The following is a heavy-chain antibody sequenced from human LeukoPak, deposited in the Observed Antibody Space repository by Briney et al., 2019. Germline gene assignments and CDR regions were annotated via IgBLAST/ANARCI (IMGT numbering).Heavy chain of an antibody. J-gene: IGHJ6*04. CDR1: GYTFTSYY. Sequence: GASVKVSCKASGYTFTSYYMHWVRQAPGQGLEWMGIINPSGGSTSYAQKFQGRVTMTRDTSTSTVYMELSSLRSEGTAVYYCARVYGVAGHRDTFYGMDVWGKGTTVTVSS. CDR3: ARVYGVAGHRDTFYGMDV. CDR2: INPSGGST. D-gene: IGHD6-19*01. V-gene: IGHV1-46*01.